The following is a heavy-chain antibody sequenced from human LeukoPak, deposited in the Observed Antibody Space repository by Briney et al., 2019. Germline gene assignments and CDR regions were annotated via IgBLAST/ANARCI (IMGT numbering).Heavy chain of an antibody. J-gene: IGHJ4*02. CDR2: IIPLFGTA. CDR1: GGTFSNYA. Sequence: ASVKVSCKASGGTFSNYAFNWVRQAPGQGLEWMGGIIPLFGTANYAQKFQGRVTITADESTSTAYMELSSLRSEDTAVYYCARGDIVVVPAAIPGSFLFDYWGQGTLVTVSS. V-gene: IGHV1-69*13. D-gene: IGHD2-2*01. CDR3: ARGDIVVVPAAIPGSFLFDY.